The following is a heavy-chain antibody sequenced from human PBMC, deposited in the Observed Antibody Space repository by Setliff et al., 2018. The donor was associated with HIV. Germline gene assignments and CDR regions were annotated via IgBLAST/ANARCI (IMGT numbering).Heavy chain of an antibody. CDR1: GFTFRNYK. CDR3: ARDYLYYNLYNGSPVYGMDV. J-gene: IGHJ6*02. CDR2: ISIGSGGAI. D-gene: IGHD3-3*01. Sequence: HPGGSLRLSCAASGFTFRNYKFNWVRQAPGRGLEWVSSISIGSGGAIDYADSVQGRFTISRDNSKNSLYLQMNSLRVEDTAVYYCARDYLYYNLYNGSPVYGMDVWGQGTTVTAP. V-gene: IGHV3-48*03.